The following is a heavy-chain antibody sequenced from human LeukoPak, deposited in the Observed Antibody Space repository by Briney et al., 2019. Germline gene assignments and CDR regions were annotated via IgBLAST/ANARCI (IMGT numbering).Heavy chain of an antibody. CDR1: GFTFSSYA. Sequence: PGGSLRLSCAASGFTFSSYAMSWVRQAPGKGLEWVSTISISGGSTYYADSVQGRFTISRDNSKNTLYLQMNSLRAEDTAVYYCAKTRVPFDYWGQGTLVTVSS. J-gene: IGHJ4*02. CDR2: ISISGGST. V-gene: IGHV3-23*01. CDR3: AKTRVPFDY. D-gene: IGHD1-1*01.